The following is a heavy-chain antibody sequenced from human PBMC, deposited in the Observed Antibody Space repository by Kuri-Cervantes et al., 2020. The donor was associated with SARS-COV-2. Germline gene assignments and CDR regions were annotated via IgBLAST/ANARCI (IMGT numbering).Heavy chain of an antibody. CDR3: ARVCRSSWYFAFDI. V-gene: IGHV3-30*03. CDR2: ISYDGSNK. J-gene: IGHJ3*02. Sequence: GGSLRLSCAASGFTFSSYGMHWVRQAPGKGLEWVAVISYDGSNKYYADSVKGRFAISRVNSKNTLYLQMNSLRAEDTAVYYCARVCRSSWYFAFDIWGQGTMVTVSS. CDR1: GFTFSSYG. D-gene: IGHD6-13*01.